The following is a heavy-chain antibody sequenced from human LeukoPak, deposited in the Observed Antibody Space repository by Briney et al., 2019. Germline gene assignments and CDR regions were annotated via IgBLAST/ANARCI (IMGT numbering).Heavy chain of an antibody. J-gene: IGHJ4*02. Sequence: GGSLRLSCSASGFTFSSSWKNWVRQAPGKGLEWVADIKQDGSEKYYVDSVKGRFTISRDNAKNSLYLQLNSLRAEDTAVYYCARGDYYDRRFDNWGQGTLVTVSS. V-gene: IGHV3-7*02. CDR1: GFTFSSSW. CDR2: IKQDGSEK. D-gene: IGHD3-22*01. CDR3: ARGDYYDRRFDN.